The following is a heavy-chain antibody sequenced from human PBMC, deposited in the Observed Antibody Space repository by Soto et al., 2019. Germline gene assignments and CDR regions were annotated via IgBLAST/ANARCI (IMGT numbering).Heavy chain of an antibody. CDR2: IYYSGST. J-gene: IGHJ6*03. V-gene: IGHV4-39*01. CDR3: ARLYYDFWSGYSLDYYYYYMDV. Sequence: SETLSLTCTVSGGSISSSSYYWGWIRQPPGKGLEWIGSIYYSGSTYYNPSLKSRVTISVDTSKNQFSLKLSSVTAADTAVYYCARLYYDFWSGYSLDYYYYYMDVWGKGTTVT. D-gene: IGHD3-3*01. CDR1: GGSISSSSYY.